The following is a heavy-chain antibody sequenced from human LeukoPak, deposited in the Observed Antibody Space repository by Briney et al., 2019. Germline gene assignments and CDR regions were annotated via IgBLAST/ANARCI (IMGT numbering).Heavy chain of an antibody. Sequence: PGGSLRLSCAASGFTFSNYIINWVRQAPGKGLEWVSSIRSSGSYINYADSVKGRFTISRDNAKNSLYLQMNSLRAEDTAVYYCARGGAMVRGVSPLDYWGQGSLVTVSS. CDR2: IRSSGSYI. J-gene: IGHJ4*02. CDR3: ARGGAMVRGVSPLDY. D-gene: IGHD3-10*01. CDR1: GFTFSNYI. V-gene: IGHV3-21*01.